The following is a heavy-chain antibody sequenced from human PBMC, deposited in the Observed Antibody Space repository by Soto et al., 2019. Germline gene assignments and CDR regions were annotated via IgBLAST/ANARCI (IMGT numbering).Heavy chain of an antibody. CDR1: GYTFTGYY. V-gene: IGHV1-2*02. CDR3: ARDRYYYGGGIPRDWFDP. Sequence: QVQLVQSGAEVKKPGASVKVSCKASGYTFTGYYLNWVRQAPGQGLEWMGCINPNSGGTNYAQKFQGRVTMTRDTSITTAYMELSRLRSDDTAVYYCARDRYYYGGGIPRDWFDPWGQGTLVTVSS. D-gene: IGHD3-10*01. CDR2: INPNSGGT. J-gene: IGHJ5*02.